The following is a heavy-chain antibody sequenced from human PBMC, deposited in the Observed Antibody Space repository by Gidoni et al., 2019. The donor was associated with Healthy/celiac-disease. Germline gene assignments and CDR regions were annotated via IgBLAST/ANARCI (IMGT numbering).Heavy chain of an antibody. CDR2: ISSSSSYT. D-gene: IGHD6-13*01. J-gene: IGHJ4*02. Sequence: QVQLVESGGGLVKPGGSLRLSCAASGFTFSDYYMSWIRQAPGKGLEWVSYISSSSSYTNYADSVKGRFTISRDNAKNSLYLQMNSLRAEDTAVYYCARDRRAAAGGRMIDYWGQGTLVTVSS. CDR1: GFTFSDYY. CDR3: ARDRRAAAGGRMIDY. V-gene: IGHV3-11*06.